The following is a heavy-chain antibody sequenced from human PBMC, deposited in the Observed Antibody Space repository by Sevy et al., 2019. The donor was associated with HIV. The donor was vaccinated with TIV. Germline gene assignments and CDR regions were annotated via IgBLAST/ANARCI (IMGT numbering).Heavy chain of an antibody. V-gene: IGHV4-31*03. CDR3: ARGIPRITTFGVVYFDY. D-gene: IGHD3-3*01. CDR2: IYYSGST. Sequence: SETLSLTCTVSGGSISSGGYYWSWIRQHPGKGLEWIGYIYYSGSTYYNPSLKSRVTISVDTSKNQFSLKLSSVTAADTAVYYCARGIPRITTFGVVYFDYWGQGTLVTVSS. CDR1: GGSISSGGYY. J-gene: IGHJ4*02.